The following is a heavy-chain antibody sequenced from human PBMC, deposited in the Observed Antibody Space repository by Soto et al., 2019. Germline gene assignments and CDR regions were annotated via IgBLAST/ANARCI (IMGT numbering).Heavy chain of an antibody. CDR3: ARGVPYYYNSSGYPLNY. J-gene: IGHJ4*02. Sequence: QVQLVQSGAEVKKPGSSVKVSCKASGGTFSNYAINWVRQAPGHGLEWMGAIIPLFATTKYAKKFQGRGTITGDKSTNTASMELSSLKSEDTAVYYCARGVPYYYNSSGYPLNYWGQGTLVTVSS. CDR2: IIPLFATT. D-gene: IGHD3-22*01. V-gene: IGHV1-69*06. CDR1: GGTFSNYA.